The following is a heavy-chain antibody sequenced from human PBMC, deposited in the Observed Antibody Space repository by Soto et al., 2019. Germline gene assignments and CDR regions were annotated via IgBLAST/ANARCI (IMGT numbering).Heavy chain of an antibody. Sequence: GESLKLSCAASVFTFSSYWMHWFRQAPGKGLVCVSRINSDGSITSYEDSVKGRFTISRDNDKNTLDLKMNRLRAEDTAVYYCARGTAMDQVGYWGQGTLVNVSS. V-gene: IGHV3-74*01. D-gene: IGHD5-18*01. CDR1: VFTFSSYW. CDR3: ARGTAMDQVGY. CDR2: INSDGSIT. J-gene: IGHJ4*02.